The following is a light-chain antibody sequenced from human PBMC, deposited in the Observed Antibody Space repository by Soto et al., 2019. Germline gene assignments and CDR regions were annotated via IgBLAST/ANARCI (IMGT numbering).Light chain of an antibody. Sequence: IVMTQSAAPLSVSPGERATLSCRASQSVSSKLGWYQEKPGQAPRLLIYGASARATGIPARFSGSGSGTECTLTISSLQSEDVAVYYCQQHNQWPITFCQGTRLEIK. CDR2: GAS. CDR3: QQHNQWPIT. V-gene: IGKV3-15*01. J-gene: IGKJ5*01. CDR1: QSVSSK.